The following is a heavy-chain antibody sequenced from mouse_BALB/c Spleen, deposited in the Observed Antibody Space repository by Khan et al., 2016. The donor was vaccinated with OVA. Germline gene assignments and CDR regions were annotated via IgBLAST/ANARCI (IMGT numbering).Heavy chain of an antibody. CDR1: GYTFTSYW. J-gene: IGHJ2*01. V-gene: IGHV1S81*02. Sequence: QVQLKESGAELVKAGASVKMSCKASGYTFTSYWMHWVKQRLGQGLEWFAETNPTNGRTYYNEKFKSKATLTVDTSSSTAYMLLSGPTFEDSAVYYCARIKKIVVTYVDYWGQGTTLTVSS. D-gene: IGHD1-1*01. CDR3: ARIKKIVVTYVDY. CDR2: TNPTNGRT.